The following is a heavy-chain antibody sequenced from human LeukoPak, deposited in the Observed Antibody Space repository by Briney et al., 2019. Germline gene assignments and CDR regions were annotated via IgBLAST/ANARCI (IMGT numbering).Heavy chain of an antibody. CDR3: ARQLPYCGGDCYSFPRYDAFDI. J-gene: IGHJ3*02. D-gene: IGHD2-21*02. CDR1: GYTFTSYG. Sequence: ASVKVSCKASGYTFTSYGISWVRQAPGQGLEWMGWISAYNGNTNYAQKLQGRVTMTTDTSTSTAYMELRSLRSDDTAVYYCARQLPYCGGDCYSFPRYDAFDIWGQGTMVTVSS. CDR2: ISAYNGNT. V-gene: IGHV1-18*01.